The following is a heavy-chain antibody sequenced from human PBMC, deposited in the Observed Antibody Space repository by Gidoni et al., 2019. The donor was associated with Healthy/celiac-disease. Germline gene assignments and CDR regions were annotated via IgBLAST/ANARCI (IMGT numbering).Heavy chain of an antibody. Sequence: EVQLVESGGGLVQPGGSLRLSCAASGFTFSSYWTGWVRQAPGKGLEWVANIKQDVSEKYYVDSGKGRFTISRDNAKNSLYLQMNSLRAEDTAVYYCARGPGTYDFWSGTVLNWFDPWGQGTLVTVSS. CDR3: ARGPGTYDFWSGTVLNWFDP. CDR1: GFTFSSYW. V-gene: IGHV3-7*01. D-gene: IGHD3-3*01. CDR2: IKQDVSEK. J-gene: IGHJ5*02.